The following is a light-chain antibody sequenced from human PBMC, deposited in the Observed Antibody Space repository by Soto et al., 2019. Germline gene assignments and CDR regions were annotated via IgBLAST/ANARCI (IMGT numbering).Light chain of an antibody. CDR2: AAS. Sequence: IPMPQSPSSVSASVGDRVTITCLSSQGVSRWLAWYQQKPGRAPKLLIYAASSLQSGVPSRFSGSGSGTDFTLTISSLQPEDFATYYCQQLNSFPITFGQGTRLEIK. CDR3: QQLNSFPIT. J-gene: IGKJ5*01. CDR1: QGVSRW. V-gene: IGKV1D-12*01.